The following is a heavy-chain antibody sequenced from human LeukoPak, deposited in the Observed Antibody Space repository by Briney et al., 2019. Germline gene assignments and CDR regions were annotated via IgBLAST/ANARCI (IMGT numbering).Heavy chain of an antibody. CDR3: ARGAKNVVVVAVTPIAFDI. CDR1: GYTFTSYA. Sequence: ASVKVSCKASGYTFTSYAMHWVRQAPGQRLEWMGWINAGNGNTKYSQEFQGRVTIMRDTSASTAYMELSSLRSEDMAVYYCARGAKNVVVVAVTPIAFDIWGQGTMVTVSS. V-gene: IGHV1-3*03. CDR2: INAGNGNT. D-gene: IGHD2-15*01. J-gene: IGHJ3*02.